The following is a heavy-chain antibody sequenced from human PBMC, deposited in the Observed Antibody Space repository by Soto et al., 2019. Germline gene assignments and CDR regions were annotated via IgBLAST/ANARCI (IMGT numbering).Heavy chain of an antibody. D-gene: IGHD5-18*01. CDR1: EFTFSCYE. CDR3: ARAHSGYRFGQGIYYQYYAMDV. CDR2: ISSGGGGSI. Sequence: GGSLIHSCVDSEFTFSCYEWNWVSQAPGKGLEWISYISSGGGGSIYYADSVQGRFTISRDNANSSLYLQMNSLRVEDTAVYYCARAHSGYRFGQGIYYQYYAMDVWGQGTTVTVSS. V-gene: IGHV3-48*03. J-gene: IGHJ6*02.